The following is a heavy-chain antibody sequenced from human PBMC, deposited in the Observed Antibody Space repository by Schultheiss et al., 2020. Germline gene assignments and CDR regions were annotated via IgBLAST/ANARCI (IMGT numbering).Heavy chain of an antibody. CDR2: IYSGGST. J-gene: IGHJ2*01. CDR3: ARMMRGLAVSPYFDL. V-gene: IGHV3-53*01. Sequence: GGSLRLSCAASGFTVSSNYMSWVRQAPGKGLEWVSVIYSGGSTYYADSVKGRFTISRDNSKNTLYLQMNSLRAEDTAVYYCARMMRGLAVSPYFDLWGRGTLVTVSA. CDR1: GFTVSSNY. D-gene: IGHD3-16*01.